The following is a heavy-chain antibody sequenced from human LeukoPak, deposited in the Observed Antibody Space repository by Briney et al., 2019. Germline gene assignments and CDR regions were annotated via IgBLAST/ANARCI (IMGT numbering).Heavy chain of an antibody. CDR1: GGSITAYY. J-gene: IGHJ4*02. V-gene: IGHV4-34*01. CDR2: INHSRGT. CDR3: AREDYYFDS. Sequence: SETLSLTCSVYGGSITAYYWSWIRQPPGKGLEWIGEINHSRGTKYNPSLESRVTILLDASKNEFSLNLNYVTAADTAVYYCAREDYYFDSWGQGTLVTVSS.